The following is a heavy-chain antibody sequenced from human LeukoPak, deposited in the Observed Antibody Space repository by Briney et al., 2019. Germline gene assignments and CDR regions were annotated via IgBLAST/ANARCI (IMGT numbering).Heavy chain of an antibody. CDR1: GGSISSYD. V-gene: IGHV4-59*08. CDR2: MYYSGST. J-gene: IGHJ4*02. D-gene: IGHD1-26*01. Sequence: PSETLSLTCTVSGGSISSYDWSWIRHPPGKGLEWIGYMYYSGSTNYNPSLKSRVTISVDTSKNQFSLKLSSVTAADTAVYYCAGYSGSWVDFDYWGPGTLVTVSS. CDR3: AGYSGSWVDFDY.